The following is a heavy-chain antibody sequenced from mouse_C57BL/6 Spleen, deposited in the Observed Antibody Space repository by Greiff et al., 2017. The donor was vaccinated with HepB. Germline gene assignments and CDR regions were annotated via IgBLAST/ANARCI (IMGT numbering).Heavy chain of an antibody. Sequence: EVQLQQSGPGLVKPSQSLSLTCSVTGYSITSGYYWNWIRQFPGNKLEWMGYISYDGSNNYNPSLKNRISITRDTSKNQFFLKLNSVTTEDTATYYCARVISYDGYYGWYFDVWGTGTTVTVSS. V-gene: IGHV3-6*01. CDR1: GYSITSGYY. D-gene: IGHD2-3*01. CDR3: ARVISYDGYYGWYFDV. CDR2: ISYDGSN. J-gene: IGHJ1*03.